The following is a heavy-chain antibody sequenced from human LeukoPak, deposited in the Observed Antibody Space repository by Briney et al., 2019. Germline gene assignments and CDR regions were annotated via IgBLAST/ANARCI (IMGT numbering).Heavy chain of an antibody. CDR3: ARGVGYSYGHIPEPFDY. D-gene: IGHD5-18*01. CDR2: IYYSGST. Sequence: SETLSLTCTVSGGSISSGGYYWSWIRQPPGKGLEWIGYIYYSGSTNYNPSLKSRVTISVDTSKNQFSLKLSSVTAADTAVYYCARGVGYSYGHIPEPFDYWGQGTLVTVSS. CDR1: GGSISSGGYY. J-gene: IGHJ4*02. V-gene: IGHV4-61*08.